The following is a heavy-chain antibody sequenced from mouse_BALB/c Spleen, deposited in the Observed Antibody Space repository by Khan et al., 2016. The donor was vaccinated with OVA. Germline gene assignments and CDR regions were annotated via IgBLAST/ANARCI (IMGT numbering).Heavy chain of an antibody. Sequence: QIQLVQSGPELKKPGVTVKISCKASGYTFTTYGMNWVKQAPGKGLKWMGWINTYTGEPTYVVDFKGRFAFSLETSASTAYLQINNLKNEDTATYFCARVGYSGTMDYWGQGTSVTVSS. CDR2: INTYTGEP. J-gene: IGHJ4*01. CDR3: ARVGYSGTMDY. CDR1: GYTFTTYG. D-gene: IGHD2-14*01. V-gene: IGHV9-3-1*01.